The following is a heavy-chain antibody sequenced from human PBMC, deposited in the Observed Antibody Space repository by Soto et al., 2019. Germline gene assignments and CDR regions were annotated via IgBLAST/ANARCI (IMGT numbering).Heavy chain of an antibody. J-gene: IGHJ6*02. D-gene: IGHD2-8*02. Sequence: GGSLRLSCAASVFTFSRYWMHWFRQVPGEGLVWVSRIKTDGTTTNYADSVKGRFTISRDNAKNTLYLQMDSLRAEDTAMYYCARDYLRPAGGATGYGMDVWGQGTTVTVSS. CDR2: IKTDGTTT. CDR3: ARDYLRPAGGATGYGMDV. V-gene: IGHV3-74*01. CDR1: VFTFSRYW.